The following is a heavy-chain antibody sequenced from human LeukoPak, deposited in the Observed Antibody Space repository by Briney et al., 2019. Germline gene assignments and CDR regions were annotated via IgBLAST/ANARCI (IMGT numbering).Heavy chain of an antibody. Sequence: GSLRLSCAASGFSLSTYALSWVRQAPGGGLEWVAAISGSGDKTYHADSVKGRFTISKDNSENRLSLQMDSLRAEDTAVYFCAKYTNAWWYHRAYMNVWGKGTTVTVSS. J-gene: IGHJ6*03. CDR1: GFSLSTYA. V-gene: IGHV3-23*01. CDR2: ISGSGDKT. CDR3: AKYTNAWWYHRAYMNV. D-gene: IGHD2-15*01.